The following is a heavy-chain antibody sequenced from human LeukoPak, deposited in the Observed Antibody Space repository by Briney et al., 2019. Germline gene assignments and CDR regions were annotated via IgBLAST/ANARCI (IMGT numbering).Heavy chain of an antibody. CDR3: ARDHFTCSSTSCYSIARPRQYYYYGMDV. CDR1: GGSISSYY. J-gene: IGHJ6*02. CDR2: IYTSGST. V-gene: IGHV4-4*07. Sequence: SETLSLTCTVSGGSISSYYWSWIRQPAGKGLEWIGRIYTSGSTNYNPSLKSRVTISVDTSMNQFSLELSSVTAADTAVYYCARDHFTCSSTSCYSIARPRQYYYYGMDVWGQGTTVTVSS. D-gene: IGHD2-2*02.